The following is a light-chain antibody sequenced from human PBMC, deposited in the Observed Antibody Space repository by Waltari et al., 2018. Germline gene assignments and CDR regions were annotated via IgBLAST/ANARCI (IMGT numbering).Light chain of an antibody. J-gene: IGKJ4*01. Sequence: DIQMTXSPSSLSASVGDRVTITCRASQNINKYLHWYQQKPGKAPKLLIYAASSLQSGVPSRFSGGGSGTDFTLTITSLQPGDFATYYCQQASRTPLTFGGGTKVGI. CDR2: AAS. CDR1: QNINKY. CDR3: QQASRTPLT. V-gene: IGKV1-39*01.